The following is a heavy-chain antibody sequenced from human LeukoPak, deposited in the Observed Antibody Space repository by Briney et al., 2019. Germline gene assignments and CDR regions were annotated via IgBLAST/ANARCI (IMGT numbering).Heavy chain of an antibody. Sequence: SDTLSLTCAVYGGSFSNYYWSWIRQPPGKGLEWIGEINDSGRINYNPSLMSRVTVSVDTSKNQFSLRLTSVTATDTAVYYCARRWNYGRYYYIDVWGNGATVSVSS. CDR3: ARRWNYGRYYYIDV. CDR2: INDSGRI. D-gene: IGHD1-7*01. J-gene: IGHJ6*03. CDR1: GGSFSNYY. V-gene: IGHV4-34*01.